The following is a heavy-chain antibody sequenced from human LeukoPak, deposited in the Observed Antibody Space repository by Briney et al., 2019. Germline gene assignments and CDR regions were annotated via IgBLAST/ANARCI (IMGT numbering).Heavy chain of an antibody. CDR1: GFTISGYW. D-gene: IGHD3-10*01. CDR2: ICGDGSIT. CDR3: ARGRAGNYYNHNDY. V-gene: IGHV3-74*01. Sequence: GGSLRLSCAASGFTISGYWMHWVRQAPGKGLVWVSRICGDGSITAYADSVKGRFTISRDNAKNTLYLQMNSLRAEDTAVYYCARGRAGNYYNHNDYWGQGTLVTVSS. J-gene: IGHJ4*01.